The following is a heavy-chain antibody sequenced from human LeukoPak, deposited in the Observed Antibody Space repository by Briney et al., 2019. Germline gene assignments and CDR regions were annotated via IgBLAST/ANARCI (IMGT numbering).Heavy chain of an antibody. CDR1: GGSIRNSDFY. CDR2: INHSGST. J-gene: IGHJ6*02. V-gene: IGHV4-34*01. D-gene: IGHD2-2*01. CDR3: ARRPGWVVPGRYGMDV. Sequence: SETLSLTCTVSGGSIRNSDFYWSWIRQPPGKGLEWIGEINHSGSTNYNPSLKSRVTISVDTSKNQFSLKLSSVTAADTAVYYCARRPGWVVPGRYGMDVWGQGTTVTVSS.